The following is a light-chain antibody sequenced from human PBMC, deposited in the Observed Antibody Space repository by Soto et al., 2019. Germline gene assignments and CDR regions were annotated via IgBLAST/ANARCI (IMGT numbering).Light chain of an antibody. J-gene: IGKJ5*01. Sequence: EIVLTQSPGTLSLSPGERATLSCRASQSLSSSYLAWYQQKPGQAPRLLIYGAFSRATGIPDRFSGSGSGTDFTLTSSRLETEDFAVYYCQQYGSSPLITFGQGTRLEMK. V-gene: IGKV3-20*01. CDR3: QQYGSSPLIT. CDR2: GAF. CDR1: QSLSSSY.